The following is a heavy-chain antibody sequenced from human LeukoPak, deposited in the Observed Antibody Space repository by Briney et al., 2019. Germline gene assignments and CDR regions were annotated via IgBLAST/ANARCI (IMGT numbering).Heavy chain of an antibody. V-gene: IGHV1-18*01. D-gene: IGHD6-19*01. Sequence: ASVKVSCKASGYTFTSYGLSWVRQAPGQGLEWMGWISTYNDNTHYAQKFQGRVTMTTDTSTNTAYMELRSLRSDDTAVYYCAREVAVAGSGVIDSWGQGTLVTVSS. J-gene: IGHJ4*02. CDR3: AREVAVAGSGVIDS. CDR2: ISTYNDNT. CDR1: GYTFTSYG.